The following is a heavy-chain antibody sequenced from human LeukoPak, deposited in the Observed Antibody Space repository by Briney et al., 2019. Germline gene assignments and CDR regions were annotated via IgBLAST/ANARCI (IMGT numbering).Heavy chain of an antibody. Sequence: SETLSLTCTVSGGSISSYYWSWIRQPPGKGLEWYGYIDYSGSTNYNPSLKSRGTISVDTSKNQFSLKLTSVTAADTAVYYCAGGEYSSSWTSMDVWGQGTTVTVSS. CDR2: IDYSGST. D-gene: IGHD6-13*01. CDR1: GGSISSYY. J-gene: IGHJ6*02. V-gene: IGHV4-59*01. CDR3: AGGEYSSSWTSMDV.